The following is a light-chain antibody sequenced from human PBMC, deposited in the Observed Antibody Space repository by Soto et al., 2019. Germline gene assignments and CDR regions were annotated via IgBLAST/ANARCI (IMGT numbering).Light chain of an antibody. CDR1: SSNIGAGYD. V-gene: IGLV1-40*01. CDR3: QSDDSSPDVV. CDR2: GNS. Sequence: QSVLTQPPSVSGAPGQRVTISCTGSSSNIGAGYDVHWYQQLPGTAPKLLINGNSNRPSGVPDRFSGSKSGTSASLAITGLQAEDEADYYCQSDDSSPDVVFGGGTKLTVL. J-gene: IGLJ2*01.